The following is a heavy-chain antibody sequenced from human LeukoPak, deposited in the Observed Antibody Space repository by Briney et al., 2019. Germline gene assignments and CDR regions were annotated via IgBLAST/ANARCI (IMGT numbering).Heavy chain of an antibody. CDR3: ARGAYDVWQQLSHWGYYYYYGMDV. V-gene: IGHV4-34*01. J-gene: IGHJ6*02. CDR1: GASISSYY. D-gene: IGHD6-13*01. CDR2: INHSGST. Sequence: SETLSLTCTVSGASISSYYWSWIRQPPGKGLEWIGEINHSGSTNYNPSLKSRVTISVDTSKNQFSLKLSSVTAADTAVYYCARGAYDVWQQLSHWGYYYYYGMDVWGQGTTVTVSS.